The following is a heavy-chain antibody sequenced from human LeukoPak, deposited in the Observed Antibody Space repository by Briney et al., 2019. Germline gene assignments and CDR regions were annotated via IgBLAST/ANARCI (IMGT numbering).Heavy chain of an antibody. CDR2: IYYSGST. D-gene: IGHD3-9*01. CDR1: GGSISSYY. Sequence: KLSETLSLTCTVSGGSISSYYWSWIRQPPGKGLEWIGYIYYSGSTNYNPSLKSRVTISVDTSKNQFSLKLSSVTAADTAVYYCASTDILTGTTFDYWGQGTLVTVSS. J-gene: IGHJ4*02. V-gene: IGHV4-59*01. CDR3: ASTDILTGTTFDY.